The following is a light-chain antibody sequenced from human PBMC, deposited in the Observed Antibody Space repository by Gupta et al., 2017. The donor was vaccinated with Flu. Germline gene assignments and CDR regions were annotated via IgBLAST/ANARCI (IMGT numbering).Light chain of an antibody. Sequence: DIQMTQSPSSLSASVGDRVTITCRASQGISHFLAWFQQKPGKTPQLLIYAASTLQSGVPSRFSGSGSGTDFTLTITGLQPEDVASYYCQKYNSFPLTFGGGTKVELK. CDR3: QKYNSFPLT. J-gene: IGKJ4*01. CDR2: AAS. V-gene: IGKV1-27*01. CDR1: QGISHF.